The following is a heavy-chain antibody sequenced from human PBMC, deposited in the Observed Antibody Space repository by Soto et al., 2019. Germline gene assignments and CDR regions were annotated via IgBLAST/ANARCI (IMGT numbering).Heavy chain of an antibody. CDR3: ARGGANSGSYPFDY. CDR1: GFTFSDHY. CDR2: TRNKANSYTT. D-gene: IGHD1-26*01. Sequence: EVQLVESGGGLVQPGGSLRLSCAASGFTFSDHYMDWVRQAPGKGLEWVGRTRNKANSYTTEYAASVKGRFTISRDDSKNSLYMQMNSLKTEDTAVYYCARGGANSGSYPFDYWGQGTLVTVSS. V-gene: IGHV3-72*01. J-gene: IGHJ4*02.